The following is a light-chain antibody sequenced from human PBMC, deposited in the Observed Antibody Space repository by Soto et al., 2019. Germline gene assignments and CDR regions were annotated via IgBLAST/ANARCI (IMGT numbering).Light chain of an antibody. CDR3: QQSYSTPYA. CDR1: QSISSY. V-gene: IGKV1-39*01. CDR2: AAS. Sequence: DIQMTHSPSSLSASVGDRVTITCRASQSISSYLNLYQQKPGKAPMLLIYAASSVRSGVPSRFSGSGSGTDFTLTISSLQPEDFATYYCQQSYSTPYAFGQGTKLEIK. J-gene: IGKJ2*01.